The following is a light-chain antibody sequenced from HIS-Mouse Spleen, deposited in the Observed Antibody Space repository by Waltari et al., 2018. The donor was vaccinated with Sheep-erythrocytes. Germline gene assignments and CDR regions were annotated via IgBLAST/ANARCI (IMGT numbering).Light chain of an antibody. J-gene: IGLJ2*01. CDR2: EVS. CDR1: SSDVGGYNY. Sequence: QSALTQSASVSGSPGQSITISCTGTSSDVGGYNYVSWYQQHPGKAPNLMIYEVSNRPSGVSNRFSGSKSGNTASLTISGLQAEDEADYYCSSYTSSSTQVFGGGTKLTVL. V-gene: IGLV2-14*01. CDR3: SSYTSSSTQV.